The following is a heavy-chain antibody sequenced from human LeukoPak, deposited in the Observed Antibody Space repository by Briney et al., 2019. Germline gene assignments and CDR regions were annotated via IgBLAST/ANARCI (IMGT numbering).Heavy chain of an antibody. CDR3: ARDRSQYDYVWGSSTNLNWFDS. V-gene: IGHV3-48*03. CDR2: ISSSASTI. D-gene: IGHD3-16*01. CDR1: EFSVGSNY. J-gene: IGHJ5*01. Sequence: GGSLRLSCAASEFSVGSNYMTWVRQAPGKGLEWVSYISSSASTIYYADSVKGRFTIFRDNAKNSLYLQMNSLRAEDTAVYYCARDRSQYDYVWGSSTNLNWFDSWGQGTLVTVSS.